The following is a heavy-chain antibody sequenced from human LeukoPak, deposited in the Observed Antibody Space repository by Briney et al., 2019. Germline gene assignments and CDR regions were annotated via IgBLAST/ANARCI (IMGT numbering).Heavy chain of an antibody. J-gene: IGHJ5*02. V-gene: IGHV3-74*01. CDR1: GFSFRSCW. Sequence: GGSLRLSCAASGFSFRSCWMHWVRQAPGKELVWVSRINGDGSTTNYADSVRGRFTISRDNAKNTLYLQMNSLRADDSAVYYCVRTYDENPLGWFDPWGQGTLVTVSS. CDR2: INGDGSTT. D-gene: IGHD5-12*01. CDR3: VRTYDENPLGWFDP.